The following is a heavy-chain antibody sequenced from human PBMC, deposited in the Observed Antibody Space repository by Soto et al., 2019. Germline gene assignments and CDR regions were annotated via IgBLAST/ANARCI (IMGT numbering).Heavy chain of an antibody. CDR2: MNPNSGNT. CDR3: ARGRVPSFHYYYYGMDV. D-gene: IGHD2-2*01. V-gene: IGHV1-8*01. Sequence: QVQLVQSGAEVKKPGASVKVSCKASGYTFTSYDINWVRQATGQGLEWMGWMNPNSGNTGYAQKFQGRVTMTRNTSISTAYMELSSLRSEDTAVYYCARGRVPSFHYYYYGMDVWGQGTTVTVSS. CDR1: GYTFTSYD. J-gene: IGHJ6*02.